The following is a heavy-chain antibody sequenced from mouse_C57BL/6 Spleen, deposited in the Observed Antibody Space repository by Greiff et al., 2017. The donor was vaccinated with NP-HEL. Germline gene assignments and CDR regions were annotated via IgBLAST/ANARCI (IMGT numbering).Heavy chain of an antibody. D-gene: IGHD1-1*02. V-gene: IGHV5-4*01. CDR2: ISDGGSYT. J-gene: IGHJ3*01. CDR1: GFTFSSYA. CDR3: AREGGPFAY. Sequence: EVQLVESGGGLVKPGGSLKLSCAASGFTFSSYAMSWVRQTPEKRLEWVATISDGGSYTYYPDNVKGRFTISRDNAKNNLYLQMSHLKSEDTAMYYCAREGGPFAYWGQGTLVTVSA.